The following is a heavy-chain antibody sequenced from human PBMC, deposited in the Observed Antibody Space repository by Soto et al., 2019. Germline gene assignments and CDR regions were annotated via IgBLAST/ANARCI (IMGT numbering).Heavy chain of an antibody. CDR3: AITYCRDNSCPRDFDF. V-gene: IGHV1-69*02. D-gene: IGHD2-21*01. Sequence: QVQVVQSGAEVKKPESSVKVSCKPSGGTFNTYTVNWVRLAPGHGLEWMGRFIPILDVANYAQKFQARVTITADRSTFTAYMELNRLTSDDTAEYYCAITYCRDNSCPRDFDFWGPGTGVTVSS. CDR1: GGTFNTYT. CDR2: FIPILDVA. J-gene: IGHJ4*02.